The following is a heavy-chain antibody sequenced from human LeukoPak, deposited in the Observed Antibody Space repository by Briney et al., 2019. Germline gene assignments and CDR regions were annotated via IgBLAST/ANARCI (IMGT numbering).Heavy chain of an antibody. Sequence: GASVKVSCKASGYTFTDYYMHWVRQAPGQGLEWMGWVNPNGDATEYAQRFQGRVTMTRDTSIRTAYLDLSRLTSDDTAVYYCARDIPNSGYDGGYWGQGTLVTVSS. CDR3: ARDIPNSGYDGGY. V-gene: IGHV1-2*02. CDR2: VNPNGDAT. CDR1: GYTFTDYY. J-gene: IGHJ4*02. D-gene: IGHD5-12*01.